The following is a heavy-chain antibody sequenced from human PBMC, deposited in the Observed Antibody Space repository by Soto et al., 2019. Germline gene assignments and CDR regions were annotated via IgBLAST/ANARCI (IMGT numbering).Heavy chain of an antibody. CDR1: GFTFSSYG. Sequence: PGGSLRLSCAASGFTFSSYGMHWVRQAPGKGLEWVAVISYDGSNKYYADSVKGRFTISRDNSKNTLYLQMNSLRAEDTAVYYCAKEEYAGSASDYWGQGTLVTVSS. CDR2: ISYDGSNK. CDR3: AKEEYAGSASDY. V-gene: IGHV3-30*18. J-gene: IGHJ4*02. D-gene: IGHD2-8*01.